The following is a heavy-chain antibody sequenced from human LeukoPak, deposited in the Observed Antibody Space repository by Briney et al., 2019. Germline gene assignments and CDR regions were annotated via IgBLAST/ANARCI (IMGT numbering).Heavy chain of an antibody. CDR2: FNPNSGGT. CDR1: GYTFTGYY. Sequence: GASVKVSCKASGYTFTGYYMHWVRQAPGQGLEWMGWFNPNSGGTNYAQKFQGRVTMTRDTSISTAYMELSRLRSDDTAVYYCARERTLTSCYDYWGQGTLVTVSS. CDR3: ARERTLTSCYDY. V-gene: IGHV1-2*02. D-gene: IGHD2-15*01. J-gene: IGHJ4*02.